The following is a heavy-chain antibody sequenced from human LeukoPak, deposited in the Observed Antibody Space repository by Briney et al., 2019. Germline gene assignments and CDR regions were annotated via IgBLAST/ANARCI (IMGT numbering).Heavy chain of an antibody. CDR1: GFIFGDYW. Sequence: PGGSLRLSCLASGFIFGDYWMRWVRQAPGKGLEWVATIKQNGGVKYYVDSVKGRFTISRDNAKTSLFLQMNSLRIDATAMYYCTRTVNAAFDFWGQGTLVTVSS. J-gene: IGHJ4*02. D-gene: IGHD3-16*02. V-gene: IGHV3-7*01. CDR3: TRTVNAAFDF. CDR2: IKQNGGVK.